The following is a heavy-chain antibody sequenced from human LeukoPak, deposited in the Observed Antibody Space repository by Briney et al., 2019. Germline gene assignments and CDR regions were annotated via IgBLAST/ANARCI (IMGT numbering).Heavy chain of an antibody. V-gene: IGHV3-21*01. CDR2: ISSSSSYI. Sequence: GGSLRLSCAVSGFTFSSYSMNWVRQAPGKGLEWVSSISSSSSYIYYADSVKGRFTISRDNAKNSLYLQMNSLRAEDTAVYYCARELGYYYDSSGYYYGYNAFDIWGQGTMVTVSS. CDR1: GFTFSSYS. CDR3: ARELGYYYDSSGYYYGYNAFDI. J-gene: IGHJ3*02. D-gene: IGHD3-22*01.